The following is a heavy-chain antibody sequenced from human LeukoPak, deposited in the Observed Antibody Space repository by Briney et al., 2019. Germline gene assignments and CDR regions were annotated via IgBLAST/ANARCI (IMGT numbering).Heavy chain of an antibody. CDR3: VSHRNGGSQDDAFDI. D-gene: IGHD2-15*01. V-gene: IGHV3-7*01. CDR1: GFTLSTYA. CDR2: IKKDGSEK. Sequence: GGSLRLSCAASGFTLSTYAMNWVRQAPGKGLEWVADIKKDGSEKYYVDSVKGRFTISRQNAKNSLFLQMNSLRAEDTAVYYCVSHRNGGSQDDAFDIWGQGTMVTVSS. J-gene: IGHJ3*02.